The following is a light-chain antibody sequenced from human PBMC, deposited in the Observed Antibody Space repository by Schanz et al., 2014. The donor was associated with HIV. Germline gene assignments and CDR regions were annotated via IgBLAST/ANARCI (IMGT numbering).Light chain of an antibody. V-gene: IGKV1-39*01. J-gene: IGKJ2*01. Sequence: DIQMTQSPSSLSASVGDRVTITCRASQSIRRYLNWYQQKPGKAPKLLISAASSLQSGVPSRFSGSGSGTNFILTISSLQPEDFAAYYCQQSYNTPSTFGPGTKLEIK. CDR3: QQSYNTPST. CDR2: AAS. CDR1: QSIRRY.